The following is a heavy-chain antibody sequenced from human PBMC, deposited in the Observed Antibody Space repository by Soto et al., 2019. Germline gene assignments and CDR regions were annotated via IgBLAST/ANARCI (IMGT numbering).Heavy chain of an antibody. Sequence: EVQLLESGGGLVQPGGSLRLSCAASGFTFSSYAMRWVRQAPVKGLEWVSAISGSGGSTYYADSVKGRFTISRDNSKKTLYLQINSLRAEDTAVYYCARRGSGIYYDYWGQGTLVTVSS. D-gene: IGHD1-26*01. CDR2: ISGSGGST. CDR1: GFTFSSYA. J-gene: IGHJ4*02. CDR3: ARRGSGIYYDY. V-gene: IGHV3-23*01.